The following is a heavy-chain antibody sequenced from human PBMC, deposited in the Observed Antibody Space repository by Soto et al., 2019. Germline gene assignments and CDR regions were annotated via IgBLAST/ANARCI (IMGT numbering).Heavy chain of an antibody. D-gene: IGHD4-17*01. CDR2: IIPIFGTA. J-gene: IGHJ6*02. CDR3: ASSRPTTVKDYYYGMDV. V-gene: IGHV1-69*13. Sequence: ASVKVSCKASGGTFSSYAISWVRQAPGQGLEWMGGIIPIFGTANYAQKFQGRVTITADESTSTAYMELSSLRSEDTAVYYCASSRPTTVKDYYYGMDVWGQGTTVTVSS. CDR1: GGTFSSYA.